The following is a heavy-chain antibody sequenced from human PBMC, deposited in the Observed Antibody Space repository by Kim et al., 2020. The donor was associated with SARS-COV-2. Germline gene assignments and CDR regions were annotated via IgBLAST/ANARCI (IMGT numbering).Heavy chain of an antibody. CDR3: AKGGGRYMYSFDY. Sequence: YAGSVKGRFTISSDNYKDTLSLQMNSLRAEDTAVYYCAKGGGRYMYSFDYWGQGTLVTVSS. V-gene: IGHV3-23*01. J-gene: IGHJ4*02. D-gene: IGHD3-10*01.